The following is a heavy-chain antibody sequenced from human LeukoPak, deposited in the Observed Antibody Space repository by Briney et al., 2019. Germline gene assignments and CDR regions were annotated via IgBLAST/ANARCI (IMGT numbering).Heavy chain of an antibody. CDR3: ATFRYCTNGVCLEPYYYYMDV. CDR2: FDPEDGET. J-gene: IGHJ6*03. CDR1: GYTLTELS. D-gene: IGHD2-8*01. V-gene: IGHV1-24*01. Sequence: ASVTVSCKVSGYTLTELSMHWVRQAPGKGLEWMGGFDPEDGETIYAQKFQGRVTMTEDTSTDTAYMELSSLRSEDTAVYYCATFRYCTNGVCLEPYYYYMDVWGKGTTVTVSS.